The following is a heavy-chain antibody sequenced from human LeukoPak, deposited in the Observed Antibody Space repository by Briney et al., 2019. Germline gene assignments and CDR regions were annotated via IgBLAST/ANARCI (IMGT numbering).Heavy chain of an antibody. CDR3: ARDRGSGWYYFDY. Sequence: SVKVSCKASGGTFSSYAISWVRQAPGQGLEWMGRIIPILGIANYAQKFQGRVTITADKSTSTAYMELSSLRSEDTAVYYCARDRGSGWYYFDYWGQGTLVTVSS. CDR2: IIPILGIA. CDR1: GGTFSSYA. J-gene: IGHJ4*02. D-gene: IGHD6-19*01. V-gene: IGHV1-69*04.